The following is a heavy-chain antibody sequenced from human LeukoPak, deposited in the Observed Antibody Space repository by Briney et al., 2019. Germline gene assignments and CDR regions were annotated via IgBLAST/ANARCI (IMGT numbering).Heavy chain of an antibody. V-gene: IGHV1-69*04. J-gene: IGHJ4*02. CDR2: IIPLLGVP. Sequence: ASVKVSCKASGGTFINYPITWVRQAPGQGLEWMGRIIPLLGVPNYAQNFQGRVTITADKSTSTAYMELSSLKSQDTAMYFCARERGDLTTVTKFDLWGQGTLVTVSS. CDR3: ARERGDLTTVTKFDL. D-gene: IGHD4-17*01. CDR1: GGTFINYP.